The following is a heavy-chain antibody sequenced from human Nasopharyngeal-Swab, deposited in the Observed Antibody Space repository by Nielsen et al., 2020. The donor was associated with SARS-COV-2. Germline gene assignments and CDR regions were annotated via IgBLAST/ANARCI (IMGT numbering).Heavy chain of an antibody. CDR1: GYTFTSYA. D-gene: IGHD3-3*01. CDR2: INAGNGNT. Sequence: SVKVSCKASGYTFTSYAIHWVRQAHGQRLEWMGWINAGNGNTKYSQKFQGKVTITRDTSASTAYMELSSLRSEDTAVYYCAKDGSGPTTITIFGVAPDFFDYWGQGTLVTVSS. V-gene: IGHV1-3*01. J-gene: IGHJ4*02. CDR3: AKDGSGPTTITIFGVAPDFFDY.